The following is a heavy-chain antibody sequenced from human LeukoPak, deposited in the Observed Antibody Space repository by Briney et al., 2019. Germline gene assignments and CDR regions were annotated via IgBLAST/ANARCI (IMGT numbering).Heavy chain of an antibody. V-gene: IGHV1-46*01. CDR3: AREGDDFDY. D-gene: IGHD3-16*01. J-gene: IGHJ4*02. Sequence: EWMGIINPSGGSTSYAQKFQGRVTMTRDTSTSTVYMELSSLRSEDTAVYYCAREGDDFDYWGQGTLVTVSS. CDR2: INPSGGST.